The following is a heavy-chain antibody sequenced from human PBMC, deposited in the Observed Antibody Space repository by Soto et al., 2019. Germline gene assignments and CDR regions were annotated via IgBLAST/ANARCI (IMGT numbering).Heavy chain of an antibody. CDR3: ARAMVRGVIRDYYYGMDV. V-gene: IGHV4-61*08. CDR2: IYYSGST. CDR1: GGSISSGDYY. Sequence: PSETLSLTCTVSGGSISSGDYYWSWIRQPPGKGLEWIGYIYYSGSTNYNPSLKSRVTISVDTSKNQFSLKLSSVTAADTAVYYCARAMVRGVIRDYYYGMDVWGQGTTVTVSS. J-gene: IGHJ6*02. D-gene: IGHD3-10*01.